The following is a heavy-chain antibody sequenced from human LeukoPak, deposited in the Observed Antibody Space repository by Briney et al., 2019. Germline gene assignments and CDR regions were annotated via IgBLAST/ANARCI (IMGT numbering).Heavy chain of an antibody. CDR2: IIPIFGIA. V-gene: IGHV1-69*13. Sequence: SVKVSCKASGGTFSSYAISWVRQAPGQGLEWMGGIIPIFGIANYAQKFQGRVTITADESTSTAYMELSSLRSEDTAVYYCATRGTYYYGSGSYWNWFDPWGQGTLVTVSS. CDR1: GGTFSSYA. CDR3: ATRGTYYYGSGSYWNWFDP. J-gene: IGHJ5*02. D-gene: IGHD3-10*01.